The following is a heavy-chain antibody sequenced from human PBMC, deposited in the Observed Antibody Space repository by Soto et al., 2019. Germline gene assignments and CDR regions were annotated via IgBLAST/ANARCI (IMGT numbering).Heavy chain of an antibody. Sequence: EVQLLESGGGLVQPGGSLRLSCAASGFTFSSYAMSWVRQAPGKGLEWVSAISGSGGSTYYADSVKGRFTISRDNSKNALYLQLDSLGAEDTAGYYCAKDQAIVGGVTFDFWGQGTLVTVSA. CDR3: AKDQAIVGGVTFDF. D-gene: IGHD3-16*01. CDR1: GFTFSSYA. V-gene: IGHV3-23*01. J-gene: IGHJ4*02. CDR2: ISGSGGST.